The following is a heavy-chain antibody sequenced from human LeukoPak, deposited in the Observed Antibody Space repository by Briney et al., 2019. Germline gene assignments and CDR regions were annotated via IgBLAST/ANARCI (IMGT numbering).Heavy chain of an antibody. J-gene: IGHJ6*03. CDR1: GYSFTTYW. D-gene: IGHD3-3*01. V-gene: IGHV5-51*01. Sequence: GDSLKISCQGSGYSFTTYWIGWVRQMPGKGLEWMGIIYPGDSDTKYSPSFQGRVTISVDKSISTAYLQWSSLKASDTAMYYCVRQRGVNYYYMDVWGKGTTVTVSS. CDR2: IYPGDSDT. CDR3: VRQRGVNYYYMDV.